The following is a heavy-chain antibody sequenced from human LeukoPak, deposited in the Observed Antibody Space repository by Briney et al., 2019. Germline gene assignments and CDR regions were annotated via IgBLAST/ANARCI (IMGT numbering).Heavy chain of an antibody. D-gene: IGHD3-10*01. J-gene: IGHJ6*03. Sequence: ASVKVSCKASGYTFTSYYMHWVRQAPGQGLEWKGIINPSGGRTSYAQKFQGRVTMTRDTSTSTVYMGLSSLRSEDTAVYYCARGPHYYGSGSYYTEQDYYMDVWGKGTTVTISS. CDR1: GYTFTSYY. CDR3: ARGPHYYGSGSYYTEQDYYMDV. CDR2: INPSGGRT. V-gene: IGHV1-46*01.